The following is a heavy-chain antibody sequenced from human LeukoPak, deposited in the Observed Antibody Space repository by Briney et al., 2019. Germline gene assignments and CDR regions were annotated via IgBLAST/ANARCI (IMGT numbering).Heavy chain of an antibody. CDR2: INTDGSST. J-gene: IGHJ4*02. V-gene: IGHV3-74*01. Sequence: GGSLRLSCAASGFTFTRYWMHWVRQAPGKGLVWVSRINTDGSSTAYADSVKGRFTISRDNAKNTVYLQMNSLRAEDTAVYYCARCIRVAAAGHKPPYYFDYWGQGTLVTVSS. D-gene: IGHD6-13*01. CDR3: ARCIRVAAAGHKPPYYFDY. CDR1: GFTFTRYW.